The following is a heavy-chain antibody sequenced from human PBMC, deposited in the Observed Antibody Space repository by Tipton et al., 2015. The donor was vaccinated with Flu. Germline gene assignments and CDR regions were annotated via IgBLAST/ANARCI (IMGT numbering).Heavy chain of an antibody. Sequence: TLSLTCAVSGYSISRGYYWGWIRQPPGKGLEWIGRIYTSGSTNYNPSLKSRVTISVDTSKNQFSLKLSSVTAADTAVYYCASPLLGGGAGYDAFDIWGQGTMVTVSS. D-gene: IGHD3-16*01. CDR3: ASPLLGGGAGYDAFDI. V-gene: IGHV4-38-2*01. J-gene: IGHJ3*02. CDR2: IYTSGST. CDR1: GYSISRGYY.